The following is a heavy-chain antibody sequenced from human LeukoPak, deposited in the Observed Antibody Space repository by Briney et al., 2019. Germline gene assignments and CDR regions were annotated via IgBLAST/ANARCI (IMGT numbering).Heavy chain of an antibody. CDR2: ISGSGGST. CDR1: GFTFSSYA. D-gene: IGHD3-22*01. CDR3: ARVTYYYDSSGYYLHAFDI. J-gene: IGHJ3*02. Sequence: GGSLRLSCAASGFTFSSYAMSWVRQAPGKGLEWVSAISGSGGSTYYADSVKGRFTISRDNSKNTLYLQMNSLRAEDTAVYYCARVTYYYDSSGYYLHAFDIWGQGTMVTVSS. V-gene: IGHV3-23*01.